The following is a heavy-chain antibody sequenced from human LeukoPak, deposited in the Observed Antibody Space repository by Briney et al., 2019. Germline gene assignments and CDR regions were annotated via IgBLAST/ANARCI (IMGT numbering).Heavy chain of an antibody. Sequence: GGSLRLSCAASGFTFSSYVMSWVRQAQGKGLEWVLAISGSGDSTYYADSVKGRFTISRDNSKNTLYLQMNSLRAEDTAVYYCAKGSYYYASGWGQGTLVTVSS. V-gene: IGHV3-23*01. J-gene: IGHJ4*02. CDR2: ISGSGDST. CDR3: AKGSYYYASG. CDR1: GFTFSSYV. D-gene: IGHD3-10*01.